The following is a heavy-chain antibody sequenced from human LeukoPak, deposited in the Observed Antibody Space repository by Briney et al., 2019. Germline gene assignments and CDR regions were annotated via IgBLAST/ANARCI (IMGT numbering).Heavy chain of an antibody. Sequence: SQTLSLTCAISGDGVSSYSAAWNWIRQSPSRGLEWLGRTYYRSKWYYDYAVSVKSRITINPDTSKNQFSLQLNSVTPEDAAVYYCARAGYNWNDRQYNWFDPWGQGTLVTVSS. CDR3: ARAGYNWNDRQYNWFDP. CDR2: TYYRSKWYY. V-gene: IGHV6-1*01. J-gene: IGHJ5*02. D-gene: IGHD1-20*01. CDR1: GDGVSSYSAA.